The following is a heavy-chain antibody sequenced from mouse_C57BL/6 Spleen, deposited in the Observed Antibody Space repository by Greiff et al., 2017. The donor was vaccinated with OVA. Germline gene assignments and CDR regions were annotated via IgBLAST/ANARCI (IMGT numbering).Heavy chain of an antibody. V-gene: IGHV1-69*01. CDR2: FDPSDSYT. CDR3: VRNYGRRYFDV. CDR1: GYTFTRYW. J-gene: IGHJ1*03. Sequence: QVQLQQPGAELVMPGASVTLSCKASGYTFTRYWMLWVKQTPGQGLEWIGEFDPSDSYTNSKQKFKGKSTLTVEKSSSTAYMQRSSLTSEDSAVYDCVRNYGRRYFDVWGTGTTGTVSS. D-gene: IGHD1-1*01.